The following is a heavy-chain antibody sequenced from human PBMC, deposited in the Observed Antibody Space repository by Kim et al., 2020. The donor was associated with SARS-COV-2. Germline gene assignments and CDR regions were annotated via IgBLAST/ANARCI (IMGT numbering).Heavy chain of an antibody. CDR2: IYSGGST. J-gene: IGHJ4*02. D-gene: IGHD4-17*01. CDR1: GFTVSSNY. V-gene: IGHV3-53*01. CDR3: ARDPSPDYGDKGGY. Sequence: GGSLRLSCAASGFTVSSNYMSWVRQAPGKGLEWVSVIYSGGSTYYADSVKGRFTISRDNSKNTLYLQMNSLRAEDTAVYYCARDPSPDYGDKGGYWGQGTLVTVSS.